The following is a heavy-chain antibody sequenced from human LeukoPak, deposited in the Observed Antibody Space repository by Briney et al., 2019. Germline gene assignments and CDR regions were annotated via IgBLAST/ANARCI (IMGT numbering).Heavy chain of an antibody. Sequence: PVGPLRLSCAACGFTFRYAWVSWVRQTPGKGLEGVGRIKSKTDGGTTDYAAPVKGRFTISRDDSKNTLFLQMNSLEIEDTALYYCTTPGYGLGSYYRTGPFDNWGQGTLVTVSS. J-gene: IGHJ4*02. CDR1: GFTFRYAW. CDR3: TTPGYGLGSYYRTGPFDN. D-gene: IGHD3-10*01. CDR2: IKSKTDGGTT. V-gene: IGHV3-15*01.